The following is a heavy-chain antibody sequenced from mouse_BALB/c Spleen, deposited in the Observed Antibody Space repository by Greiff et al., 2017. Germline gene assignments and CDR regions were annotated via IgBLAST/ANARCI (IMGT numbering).Heavy chain of an antibody. Sequence: QVQLQQSGAELVRPGSSVKISCKASGYAFSSYWMNWVKQRPGQGLEWIGQIYPGDGDTNYNGKFKGKATLTADKSSSTAYMQLSSLTSEDSAVYFCARRIYYDYDEEVSFDYWGQGTTLTVSS. CDR1: GYAFSSYW. V-gene: IGHV1-80*01. CDR2: IYPGDGDT. CDR3: ARRIYYDYDEEVSFDY. J-gene: IGHJ2*01. D-gene: IGHD2-4*01.